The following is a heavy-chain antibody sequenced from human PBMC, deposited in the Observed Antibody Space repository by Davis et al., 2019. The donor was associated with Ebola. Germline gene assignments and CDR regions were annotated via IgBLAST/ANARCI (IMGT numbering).Heavy chain of an antibody. CDR2: IYYSGST. D-gene: IGHD3-16*02. Sequence: MPSETLSLTCTVSGGSISSSSYYWGWIRQPPGKGLEWIGSIYYSGSTYYNPSLKSRVTISVDTSKNQFSLKLSSVTAADTAVYYCARSIDRRRYLRLGELSPMGAQHWGQGTLVTVSS. CDR1: GGSISSSSYY. J-gene: IGHJ1*01. V-gene: IGHV4-39*01. CDR3: ARSIDRRRYLRLGELSPMGAQH.